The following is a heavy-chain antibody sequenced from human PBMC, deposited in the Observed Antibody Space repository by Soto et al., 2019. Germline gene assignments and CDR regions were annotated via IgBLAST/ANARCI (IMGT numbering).Heavy chain of an antibody. CDR2: IYYSGST. J-gene: IGHJ4*02. CDR1: GGSISSGGYY. D-gene: IGHD3-16*02. V-gene: IGHV4-31*03. Sequence: PSETLSLTCTVSGGSISSGGYYWSWIRQHPGKGLGWIGYIYYSGSTYYNPSLKSRVTISVDTSKNQFSLKLSSVTAADTAVYYCARHWGTTEIPRDYIWGSYRSYYFDYWGQGTLVTVSS. CDR3: ARHWGTTEIPRDYIWGSYRSYYFDY.